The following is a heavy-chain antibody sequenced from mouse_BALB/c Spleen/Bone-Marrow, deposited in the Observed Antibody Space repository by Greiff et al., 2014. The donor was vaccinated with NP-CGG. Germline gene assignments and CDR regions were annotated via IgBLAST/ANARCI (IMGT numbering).Heavy chain of an antibody. CDR3: TRILYYYGSREGDYAMDY. J-gene: IGHJ4*01. CDR1: GYSSTSYW. D-gene: IGHD1-1*01. V-gene: IGHV1-5*01. CDR2: IYPGNSDT. Sequence: EVQLQQSGTVLARPGASVKMSCKASGYSSTSYWMHWVKQRPGQGLEWIGAIYPGNSDTSYNQKFKGKAKLTAVTSASTAYMEHSSLTNEDSAVYYCTRILYYYGSREGDYAMDYWGQGTSVTVSS.